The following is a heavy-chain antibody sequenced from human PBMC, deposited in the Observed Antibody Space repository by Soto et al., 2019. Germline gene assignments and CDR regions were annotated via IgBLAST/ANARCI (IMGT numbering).Heavy chain of an antibody. D-gene: IGHD2-2*01. J-gene: IGHJ6*03. Sequence: SETLSLTCTVSGGSISSSSYYWGWIRQPPGKGLEWIGSIYYSGSTYYNPSLKSRVTISVDTSKNQFSLKLSSVTAADTAVYYCARLYCSSTSCIYYYYMDVWGKGTTVTVSS. CDR3: ARLYCSSTSCIYYYYMDV. CDR2: IYYSGST. CDR1: GGSISSSSYY. V-gene: IGHV4-39*01.